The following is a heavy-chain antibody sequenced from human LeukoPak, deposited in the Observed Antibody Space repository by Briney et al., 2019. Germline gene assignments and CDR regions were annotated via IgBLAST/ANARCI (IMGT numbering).Heavy chain of an antibody. CDR2: IYHSGST. Sequence: PSGTLSLTCAVSGGSISSSNWWSWVRQPPGKGLEWIGEIYHSGSTNYNPSLKSRVTISVDTSKNQFSLKLSSVTAADTAVYYCARLGGQWSGSEFDYWGQGTLVTVSS. J-gene: IGHJ4*02. V-gene: IGHV4-4*02. CDR1: GGSISSSNW. D-gene: IGHD3-3*01. CDR3: ARLGGQWSGSEFDY.